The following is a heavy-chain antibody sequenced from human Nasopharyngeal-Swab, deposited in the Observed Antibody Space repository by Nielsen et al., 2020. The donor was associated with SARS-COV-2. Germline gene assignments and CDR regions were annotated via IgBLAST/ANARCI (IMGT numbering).Heavy chain of an antibody. CDR1: GFSFNEYG. CDR2: ISWNSGYI. V-gene: IGHV3-9*01. J-gene: IGHJ6*02. D-gene: IGHD6-19*01. Sequence: SLKISCVASGFSFNEYGMHWVRQTPEQGLEWVSDISWNSGYIGYADSVKGRFTISRDNAKNTLYLEMNSLRAEDTALYYCAKDNFPPGWQWYGMDAWGQGTTVTVSS. CDR3: AKDNFPPGWQWYGMDA.